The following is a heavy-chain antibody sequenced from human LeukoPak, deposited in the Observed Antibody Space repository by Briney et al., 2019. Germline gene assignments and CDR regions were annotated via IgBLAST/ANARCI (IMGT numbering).Heavy chain of an antibody. CDR1: GGSISSYY. D-gene: IGHD3-3*01. J-gene: IGHJ4*02. Sequence: PSETLSLTCTVSGGSISSYYWSWLRQPPGKGLEWIGYIYYSGSTNYNPSLKSRATISVDTSKNQFSLKLSSVTAADTAVYYCARGYDFWSGLFDYWGQGTLVTVSS. V-gene: IGHV4-59*01. CDR2: IYYSGST. CDR3: ARGYDFWSGLFDY.